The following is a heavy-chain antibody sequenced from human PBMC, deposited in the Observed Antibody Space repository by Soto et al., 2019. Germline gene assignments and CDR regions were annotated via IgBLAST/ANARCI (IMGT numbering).Heavy chain of an antibody. Sequence: SLKVSCKASGYTCTSYGISWVLQAPGQGLEWMGWISAYNGNTNYAQKLQGRVTMTTDTSTSTAYMELRSLRSDDTAVYDCARDSPEDLHPFDYWGQGTLVTVSS. V-gene: IGHV1-18*01. J-gene: IGHJ4*01. D-gene: IGHD4-4*01. CDR2: ISAYNGNT. CDR1: GYTCTSYG. CDR3: ARDSPEDLHPFDY.